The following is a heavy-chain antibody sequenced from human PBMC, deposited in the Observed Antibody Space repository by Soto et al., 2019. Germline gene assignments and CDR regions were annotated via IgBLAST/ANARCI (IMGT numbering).Heavy chain of an antibody. V-gene: IGHV5-51*01. CDR1: GYSFTKYW. Sequence: GESLKISCKGSGYSFTKYWIGWVRQMPGKGLEWMGIIYPDDSDTRYSPSFQGRVTISADKSIDTAYLQWSSLEASDSATYFCARRDMLTGYVYFDYWGQGTLVTVSS. CDR2: IYPDDSDT. J-gene: IGHJ4*02. D-gene: IGHD3-9*01. CDR3: ARRDMLTGYVYFDY.